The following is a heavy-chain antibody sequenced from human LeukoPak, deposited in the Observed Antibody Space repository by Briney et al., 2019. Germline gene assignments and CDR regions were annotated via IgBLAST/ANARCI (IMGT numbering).Heavy chain of an antibody. CDR1: GGSISSYY. J-gene: IGHJ4*02. D-gene: IGHD6-19*01. CDR3: ARAGYSSGWSSFDY. Sequence: SETLSLTCTVSGGSISSYYCSWIRQPPGKGLEWIGYIYYSGSTNYNPSLKSRVTISVDTSKNHFSLKLSSVTAADTAVYYCARAGYSSGWSSFDYWGQGTLVTVSS. CDR2: IYYSGST. V-gene: IGHV4-59*01.